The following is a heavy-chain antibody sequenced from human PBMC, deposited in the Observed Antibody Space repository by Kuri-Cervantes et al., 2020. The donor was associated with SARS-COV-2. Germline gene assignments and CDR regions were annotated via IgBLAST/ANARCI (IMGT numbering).Heavy chain of an antibody. Sequence: GESLKISCAASGFTFSSYAMHWVRQAPGKGLEWVAVISYDGSNKYYADSVKGRFALSRDNSKNGLFLHMTSLRVGDTGVYYCARRDSTAIDRWGQGTLVTVSS. CDR2: ISYDGSNK. J-gene: IGHJ5*02. CDR3: ARRDSTAIDR. V-gene: IGHV3-30*09. CDR1: GFTFSSYA. D-gene: IGHD5-18*01.